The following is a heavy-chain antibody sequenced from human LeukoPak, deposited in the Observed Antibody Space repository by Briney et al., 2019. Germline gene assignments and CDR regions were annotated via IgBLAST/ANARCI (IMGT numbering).Heavy chain of an antibody. CDR1: GYTFTSYG. Sequence: ASVKVSCKASGYTFTSYGINWVRQATGQGLEWMGWMNPNSGNTGYAQKFQGRVTMTRNTSISTAYMELSSLRSEDTAVYYCARGHYGSGSYYIDYWGQGTLVTVSS. D-gene: IGHD3-10*01. CDR2: MNPNSGNT. J-gene: IGHJ4*02. CDR3: ARGHYGSGSYYIDY. V-gene: IGHV1-8*02.